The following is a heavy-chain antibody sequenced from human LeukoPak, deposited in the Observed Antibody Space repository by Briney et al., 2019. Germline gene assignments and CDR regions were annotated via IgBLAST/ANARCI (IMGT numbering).Heavy chain of an antibody. J-gene: IGHJ3*02. CDR3: ARTDRTGTAGSAFDN. V-gene: IGHV3-30-3*01. Sequence: GRSLRLSCAASGFTFSSYAMHWVRQAPGEGLEWVSVISHDGSNKYYADSVKGRFTISRDNSKNTVSLQMNSLRVDDTAVYYCARTDRTGTAGSAFDNWGQGTEVTVSS. D-gene: IGHD1-1*01. CDR1: GFTFSSYA. CDR2: ISHDGSNK.